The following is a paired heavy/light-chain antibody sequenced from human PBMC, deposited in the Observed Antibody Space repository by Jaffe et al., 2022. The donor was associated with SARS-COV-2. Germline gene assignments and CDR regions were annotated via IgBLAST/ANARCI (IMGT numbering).Heavy chain of an antibody. CDR2: ISGSGGST. Sequence: EVQLLESGGGLVQPGGSLRLSCAASGVTFRNYAMSWVRQAPGKGLEWVSGISGSGGSTQYADSVKGRFTISRDNSKSTLYLQMNSLRVEDTAIYYCAKEFGEDIYGYGIDYWGQGTLVTVSS. J-gene: IGHJ4*02. CDR1: GVTFRNYA. D-gene: IGHD5-18*01. V-gene: IGHV3-23*01. CDR3: AKEFGEDIYGYGIDY.
Light chain of an antibody. J-gene: IGLJ2*01. Sequence: QSALTQPPSVSGSPGQSVTISCTGTSSDIGYYNRVSWYQQPPGTAPKLMIYEVSNRPSGVPDRFSGSKSGNTASLTISGLQTEDEADYYCCSYTSATTLLFGGGTKLTVL. V-gene: IGLV2-18*02. CDR1: SSDIGYYNR. CDR2: EVS. CDR3: CSYTSATTLL.